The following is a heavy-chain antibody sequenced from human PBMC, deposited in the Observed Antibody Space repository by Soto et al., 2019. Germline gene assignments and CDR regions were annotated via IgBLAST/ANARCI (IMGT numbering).Heavy chain of an antibody. D-gene: IGHD2-21*02. CDR2: IIPIFGTA. CDR3: ARVHAYCGGDCYLPHVYYYYGMDV. CDR1: GGTFSSYA. Sequence: SVKVSCKASGGTFSSYAISWVRQAPGQGLEWMGGIIPIFGTANYAQKFQGRVTITADKSTSTAYMELSSLRSEDTAVYYCARVHAYCGGDCYLPHVYYYYGMDVWGQGTTVTVSS. V-gene: IGHV1-69*06. J-gene: IGHJ6*02.